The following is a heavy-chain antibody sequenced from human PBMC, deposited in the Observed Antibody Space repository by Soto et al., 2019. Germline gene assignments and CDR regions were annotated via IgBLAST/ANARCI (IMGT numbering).Heavy chain of an antibody. CDR2: ISNYNGDT. CDR3: ARGDTTGSPMGGFDP. D-gene: IGHD3-16*01. J-gene: IGHJ5*02. Sequence: QVQLVQSGAEVKKPGASVQVSCKASGYTFTRYSMNWVRQAPGQGLEWVGWISNYNGDTKYAQKFRGRVTLTTDTSTTTTYMDLRSRTSDDTTVYFCARGDTTGSPMGGFDPWGQGTLVTVSS. CDR1: GYTFTRYS. V-gene: IGHV1-18*04.